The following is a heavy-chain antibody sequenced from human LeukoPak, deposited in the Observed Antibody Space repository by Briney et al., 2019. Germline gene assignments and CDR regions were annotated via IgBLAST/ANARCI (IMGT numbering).Heavy chain of an antibody. Sequence: GESLKISCKGSGYSYTSYWIGWVRQKPGKGLDWMGIIYPGDSDTRYSPSFQGQVTISADKSISTAYLQWSSLKASDTAMYYCALINRRKGYYFDYWGQGTLVTVSS. J-gene: IGHJ4*02. CDR2: IYPGDSDT. D-gene: IGHD5-24*01. CDR1: GYSYTSYW. V-gene: IGHV5-51*01. CDR3: ALINRRKGYYFDY.